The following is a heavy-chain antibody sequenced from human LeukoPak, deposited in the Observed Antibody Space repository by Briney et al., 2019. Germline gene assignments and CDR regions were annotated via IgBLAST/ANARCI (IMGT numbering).Heavy chain of an antibody. CDR3: ARQQRGAFDY. CDR1: GDSVSSNTPA. D-gene: IGHD6-13*01. CDR2: TYYRSKWYN. J-gene: IGHJ4*02. Sequence: SQTLSVTCAISGDSVSSNTPAWNWIRQSPSRGLEWLGRTYYRSKWYNDYAVSVRSRTTINPDTAKNQFSLQLNSVTPEDTAVYYCARQQRGAFDYWGQGTLVTVSS. V-gene: IGHV6-1*01.